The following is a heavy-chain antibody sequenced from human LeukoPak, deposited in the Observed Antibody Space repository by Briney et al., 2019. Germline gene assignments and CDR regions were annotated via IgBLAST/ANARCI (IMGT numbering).Heavy chain of an antibody. CDR2: ISVRDGST. CDR1: GFTFSSYW. D-gene: IGHD2-15*01. J-gene: IGHJ4*02. CDR3: ANNPVVPATPT. Sequence: GGSLRLSCAASGFTFSSYWMSGVRQAPGKGLEWISGISVRDGSTYYVDSVKGRFTISRDNSKNTLYRQMNSLRAEDTAVYYCANNPVVPATPTWGQGTLVTVSS. V-gene: IGHV3-23*01.